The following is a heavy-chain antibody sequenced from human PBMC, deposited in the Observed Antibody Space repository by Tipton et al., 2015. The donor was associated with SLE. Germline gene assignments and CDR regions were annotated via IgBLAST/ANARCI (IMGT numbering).Heavy chain of an antibody. Sequence: TLSLTCTVSGASISSTIYSWAWIRQPPGKGLEWIGGIYYSGTTYYNPSLKSRVTISVHTSTDQFSLNLSSVTAADTAVYYCARDPNGGYGSFDYWGLGALVTVSS. CDR3: ARDPNGGYGSFDY. CDR2: IYYSGTT. V-gene: IGHV4-39*07. CDR1: GASISSTIYS. J-gene: IGHJ4*02. D-gene: IGHD7-27*01.